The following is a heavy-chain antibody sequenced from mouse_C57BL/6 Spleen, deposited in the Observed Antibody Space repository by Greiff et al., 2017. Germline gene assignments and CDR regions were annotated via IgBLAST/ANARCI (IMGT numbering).Heavy chain of an antibody. CDR1: GFTFSSYA. Sequence: EVKLEESGGGLVKPGGSLKLSCAASGFTFSSYAMSWVRQTPEKRLEWVATISDGGSYTYYPDNVKGRFTISRDNAKNNLYLQMSHLKSEDTAMYYCARIYYYGSSPYWYFDVWGTGTTVTVSS. J-gene: IGHJ1*03. CDR3: ARIYYYGSSPYWYFDV. CDR2: ISDGGSYT. D-gene: IGHD1-1*01. V-gene: IGHV5-4*03.